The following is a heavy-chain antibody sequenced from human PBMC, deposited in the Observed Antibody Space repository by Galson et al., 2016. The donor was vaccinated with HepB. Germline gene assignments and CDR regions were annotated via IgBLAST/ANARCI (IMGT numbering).Heavy chain of an antibody. V-gene: IGHV3-49*03. CDR3: TRDLHIGANMYVEYYFDY. D-gene: IGHD4/OR15-4a*01. CDR2: IRSKGYGGTT. Sequence: SLRLSCAASGFTFGDYGMNWFRQAPGKGLEWVGFIRSKGYGGTTEYAGSVKGRFSSSRDDSKSIAYLQMNSLKTEDTAVYYCTRDLHIGANMYVEYYFDYWGQGTLVTVSS. J-gene: IGHJ4*02. CDR1: GFTFGDYG.